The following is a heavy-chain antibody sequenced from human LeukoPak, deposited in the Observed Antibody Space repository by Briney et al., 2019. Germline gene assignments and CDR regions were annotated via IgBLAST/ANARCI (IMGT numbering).Heavy chain of an antibody. J-gene: IGHJ4*02. V-gene: IGHV4-59*08. CDR2: IHYTGST. CDR3: ARHGYSGGWYFLDY. D-gene: IGHD6-19*01. Sequence: PSETLSLTCTVSGGSISSYYWSWIRQPPGKGLEWIGYIHYTGSTNYNPSLKSRVTISVDTSKNQISLKLNSVTAADTAVYYCARHGYSGGWYFLDYWGQGTLVTVSS. CDR1: GGSISSYY.